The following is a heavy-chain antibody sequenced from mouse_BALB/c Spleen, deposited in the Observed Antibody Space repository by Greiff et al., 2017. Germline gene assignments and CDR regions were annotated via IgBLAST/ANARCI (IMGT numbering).Heavy chain of an antibody. CDR2: ISSGGSYT. J-gene: IGHJ4*01. Sequence: EVQVVESGGGLVQPGGSRKLSCAASGFTFSSFGMHWVRQAPEKGLEWVAYISSGGSYTYYPDSVKGRFTISRDNAKNTLYLQMSSLKSEDTAMYYCTRERGKRDAMDYWGQGTSVTVSS. CDR1: GFTFSSFG. V-gene: IGHV5-6-4*01. CDR3: TRERGKRDAMDY. D-gene: IGHD2-1*01.